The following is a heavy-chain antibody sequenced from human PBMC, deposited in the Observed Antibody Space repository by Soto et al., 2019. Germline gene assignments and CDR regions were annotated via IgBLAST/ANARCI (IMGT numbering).Heavy chain of an antibody. J-gene: IGHJ4*02. CDR1: GFTFSSYA. Sequence: GESLKISCAASGFTFSSYAMSWVRQAPGKGLEWVSAISGSGGSTYYADSVKGRFTISRDNSKNTLYLQMNSLRAEDTAVYYCAKRTTFLGGVSYYFDYWGQGTLVTVSS. V-gene: IGHV3-23*01. CDR3: AKRTTFLGGVSYYFDY. D-gene: IGHD3-16*01. CDR2: ISGSGGST.